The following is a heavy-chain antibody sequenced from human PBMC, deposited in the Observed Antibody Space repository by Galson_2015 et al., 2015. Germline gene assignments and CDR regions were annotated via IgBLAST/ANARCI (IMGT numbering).Heavy chain of an antibody. Sequence: QSGAEVKKPGESLQISCKGSGCSFTSYWIGWVRQMPGKGLEWMGVIYPGDSDTRYSPSFQGQVTISADKSISTAYLQWSSLKASDTAMYYCARRPYCGGDSYPTSWFDPWGQGTLVAVSS. CDR1: GCSFTSYW. D-gene: IGHD2-21*02. CDR3: ARRPYCGGDSYPTSWFDP. V-gene: IGHV5-51*01. J-gene: IGHJ5*02. CDR2: IYPGDSDT.